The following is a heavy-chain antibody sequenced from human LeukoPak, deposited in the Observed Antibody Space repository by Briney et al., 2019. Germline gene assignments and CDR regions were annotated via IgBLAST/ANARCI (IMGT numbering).Heavy chain of an antibody. D-gene: IGHD1-26*01. CDR1: GGTFSSYA. J-gene: IGHJ4*02. Sequence: SVKVSCKASGGTFSSYAISWVRQAPGQGLEWMGGIIPIFGTANYAQKFQGRVTITADESTSTAYMELSSLRSEDTAVYYCARAQVIVGAPIDYWGQGTLVTVSS. V-gene: IGHV1-69*13. CDR3: ARAQVIVGAPIDY. CDR2: IIPIFGTA.